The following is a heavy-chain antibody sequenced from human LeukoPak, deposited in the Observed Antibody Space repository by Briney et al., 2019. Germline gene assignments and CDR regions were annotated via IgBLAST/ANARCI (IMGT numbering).Heavy chain of an antibody. D-gene: IGHD2/OR15-2a*01. J-gene: IGHJ5*02. CDR3: ARHGYYDGAWFDP. CDR1: GGSFSGYY. CDR2: INHSGST. Sequence: SETLSLTCAVYGGSFSGYYWSWIRQPPGKGLEWIGEINHSGSTNYNPSLKSRVTISVDTSKNQFSPKLSSVTAADTAVYYCARHGYYDGAWFDPWGQGTLVTVSS. V-gene: IGHV4-34*01.